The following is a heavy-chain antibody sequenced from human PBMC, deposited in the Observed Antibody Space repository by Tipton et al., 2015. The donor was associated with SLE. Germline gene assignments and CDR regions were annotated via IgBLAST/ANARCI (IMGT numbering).Heavy chain of an antibody. V-gene: IGHV4-59*02. D-gene: IGHD4-17*01. CDR1: GGSVNIHY. CDR3: ARVPYGDYPIDP. Sequence: TLSLTCSVSGGSVNIHYWSWVRQTPEKRLEWIGYIYYSGSTNYNPSLKSRVTISVDTSKNQFSLSLRSVTAADTAVYYCARVPYGDYPIDPWGQGILVTVSS. CDR2: IYYSGST. J-gene: IGHJ5*02.